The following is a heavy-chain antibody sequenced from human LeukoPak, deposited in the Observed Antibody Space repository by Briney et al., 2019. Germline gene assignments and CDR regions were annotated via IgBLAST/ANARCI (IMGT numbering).Heavy chain of an antibody. V-gene: IGHV3-21*05. J-gene: IGHJ3*02. Sequence: GGSLRLSCAASGFTFSTYAMDWVSQAPGKGLEWVSYLSSSSSDIYHADSVKGRFTISRDNAKNSLYLQMNSPRAEDTAVYYCARDWEYSSGWSAFDIWGQGTMVTVSS. CDR2: LSSSSSDI. D-gene: IGHD6-19*01. CDR1: GFTFSTYA. CDR3: ARDWEYSSGWSAFDI.